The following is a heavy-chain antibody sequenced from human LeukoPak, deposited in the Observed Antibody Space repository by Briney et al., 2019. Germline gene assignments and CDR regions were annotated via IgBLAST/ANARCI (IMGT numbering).Heavy chain of an antibody. CDR2: VSYYGCTA. V-gene: IGHV3-30*03. CDR3: AREFYNSSGYYSTLDY. D-gene: IGHD3-22*01. J-gene: IGHJ4*02. CDR1: GFIFSSYG. Sequence: GGSLRLSCAASGFIFSSYGMHWVRQAPGKGREWVALVSYYGCTAYYADSVRGRATISREQSKNTLYLQINSLRAEDTAVYYCAREFYNSSGYYSTLDYWGQGTLVTVSS.